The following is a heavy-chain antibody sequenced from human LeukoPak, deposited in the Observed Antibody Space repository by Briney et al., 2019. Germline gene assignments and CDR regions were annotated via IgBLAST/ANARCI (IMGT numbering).Heavy chain of an antibody. CDR2: LSGTGGTT. D-gene: IGHD1-1*01. J-gene: IGHJ6*03. V-gene: IGHV3-23*01. CDR3: AKGAVESLDYYFYMEV. CDR1: GFTFNTYA. Sequence: GGSLRLSCTASGFTFNTYAMSWVRKAPGKGLEWLSSLSGTGGTTYIADSVKGRFTISRDNSKSILYIQLNSLRAEDTAVYYCAKGAVESLDYYFYMEVWGKGTTVTVSS.